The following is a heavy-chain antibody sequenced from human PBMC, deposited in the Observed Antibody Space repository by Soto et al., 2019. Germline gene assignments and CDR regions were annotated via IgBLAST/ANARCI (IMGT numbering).Heavy chain of an antibody. CDR1: GFTFSTYG. J-gene: IGHJ6*02. CDR2: IWYDGSNK. Sequence: LRLSCAASGFTFSTYGMHRFRQAPGKGLEWVAVIWYDGSNKYYADSVKGRFTISRDNSKNTLYLQMNSLRAEDTAVYYCAREARYNWNDVEVYYYYGMDVWGQGTTVTVSS. CDR3: AREARYNWNDVEVYYYYGMDV. V-gene: IGHV3-33*01. D-gene: IGHD1-20*01.